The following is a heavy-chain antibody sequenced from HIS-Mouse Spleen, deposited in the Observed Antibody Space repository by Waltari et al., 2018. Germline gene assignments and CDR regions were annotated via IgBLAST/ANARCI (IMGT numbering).Heavy chain of an antibody. J-gene: IGHJ6*02. D-gene: IGHD6-19*01. CDR2: ISSSSSTI. V-gene: IGHV3-48*01. Sequence: LEWVSYISSSSSTIYYADSVKGRFTISRDNAKNSLYLQMNSLRAEDTAVYYCARDPAVAGTGASYGMDVWGQGTTVTVSS. CDR3: ARDPAVAGTGASYGMDV.